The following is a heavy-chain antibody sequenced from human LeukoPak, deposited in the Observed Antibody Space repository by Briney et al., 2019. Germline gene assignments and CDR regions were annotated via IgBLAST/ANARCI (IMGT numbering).Heavy chain of an antibody. V-gene: IGHV4-31*03. CDR2: IYNSGST. Sequence: SETLSLTCTVSGVSISSRGNYWSWIRQLPGKGLEWIGYIYNSGSTYYNPSLKSRVTISGDTSKNQFSLKLSSVTAADTAVYFCARYSYGSWSFLETGWFDPWGQGTLVTVSS. CDR3: ARYSYGSWSFLETGWFDP. D-gene: IGHD3-10*01. CDR1: GVSISSRGNY. J-gene: IGHJ5*02.